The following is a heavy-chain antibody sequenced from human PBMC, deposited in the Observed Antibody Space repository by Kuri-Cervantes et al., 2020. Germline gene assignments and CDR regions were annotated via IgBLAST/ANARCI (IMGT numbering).Heavy chain of an antibody. CDR1: GYIFTNYW. V-gene: IGHV5-51*01. Sequence: GESLKISCKGSGYIFTNYWIGWVRQMPGKGLEWMGVIYPGDSDTKYSPSFQDHVTISADKSINTAYLQWSSLKASATAMYYCARNDFWSGNPIDYWGQGTLVTVSS. J-gene: IGHJ4*02. CDR2: IYPGDSDT. D-gene: IGHD3-3*01. CDR3: ARNDFWSGNPIDY.